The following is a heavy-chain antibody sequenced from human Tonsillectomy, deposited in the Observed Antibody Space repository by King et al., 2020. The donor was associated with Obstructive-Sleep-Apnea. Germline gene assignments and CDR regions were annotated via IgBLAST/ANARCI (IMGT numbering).Heavy chain of an antibody. CDR3: ARGSGSSTSCCIDY. D-gene: IGHD2-2*01. CDR2: IYHSGST. CDR1: GGSISSGGYS. V-gene: IGHV4-30-2*01. J-gene: IGHJ4*02. Sequence: LQLQESGSGLVKPSQTLSLTCAVSGGSISSGGYSWSWIRQPPGKGLEWIGYIYHSGSTYYNPSLKSRVTISVDRSKNQFSLNLSSVTAADTAVYYCARGSGSSTSCCIDYWGQGTLVTVSS.